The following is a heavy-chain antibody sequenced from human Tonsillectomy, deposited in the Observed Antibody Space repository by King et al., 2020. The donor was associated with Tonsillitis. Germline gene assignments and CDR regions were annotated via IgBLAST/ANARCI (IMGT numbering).Heavy chain of an antibody. V-gene: IGHV4-59*01. J-gene: IGHJ4*02. CDR3: ARGGDYYDCSGYYYVPPDY. Sequence: VQLQESGPGLVKPSETLSLTCSVSGGAISNYYWNWIRQSPGKGLEWIGYIYYSGSTNYNPSLKSRVTISVDTSKNQFSLKLSSVTAADTAVYYCARGGDYYDCSGYYYVPPDYWGQGTLVTVSS. D-gene: IGHD3-22*01. CDR1: GGAISNYY. CDR2: IYYSGST.